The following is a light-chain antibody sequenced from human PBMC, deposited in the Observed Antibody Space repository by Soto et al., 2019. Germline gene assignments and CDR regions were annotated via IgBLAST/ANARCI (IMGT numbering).Light chain of an antibody. CDR2: KAS. CDR1: QTISSW. V-gene: IGKV1-5*03. J-gene: IGKJ4*01. CDR3: QQSYTTPLT. Sequence: DIQMTQSPSTLSGSVGDRATITCRASQTISSWLAWYQQKPGKAPKLLIYKASTLKSGVPSRFSGSGSGTDFTLTISSLQPEDSATYYCQQSYTTPLTFGGGTKVDIK.